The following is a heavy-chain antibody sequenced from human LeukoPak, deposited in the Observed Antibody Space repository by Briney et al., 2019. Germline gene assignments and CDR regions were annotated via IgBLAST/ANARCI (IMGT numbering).Heavy chain of an antibody. CDR3: ARGRPLMITFGGGSLNRLDY. D-gene: IGHD3-16*01. J-gene: IGHJ4*02. CDR1: GYTFTSYN. CDR2: INPSGGST. V-gene: IGHV1-46*01. Sequence: ASVKVSCKASGYTFTSYNMHWVRQAPGQGLEWMGIINPSGGSTSYAQKFEGRVTMTRDTSTSTVYMELSSLRSEDTAVYYCARGRPLMITFGGGSLNRLDYWGQGTLVTVSS.